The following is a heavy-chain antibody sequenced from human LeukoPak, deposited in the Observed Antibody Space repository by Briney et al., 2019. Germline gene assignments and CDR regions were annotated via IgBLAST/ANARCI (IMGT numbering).Heavy chain of an antibody. D-gene: IGHD5-24*01. J-gene: IGHJ3*02. Sequence: GGSLRLSCAASGFTFSSHSMNLFRQAPAKGLEWVSSISSSSSYIYYADSVKGRSTISRDNAKNSLYLTMNSLRAEDTAVYYCARAFSREGSIGDDAFDIWGQGTMVTVSS. CDR1: GFTFSSHS. V-gene: IGHV3-21*01. CDR2: ISSSSSYI. CDR3: ARAFSREGSIGDDAFDI.